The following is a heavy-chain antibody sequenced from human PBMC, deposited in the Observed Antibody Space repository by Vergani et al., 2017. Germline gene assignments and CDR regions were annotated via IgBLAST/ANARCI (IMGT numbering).Heavy chain of an antibody. J-gene: IGHJ4*02. CDR3: AREGAYSSGWFKTDKHAPNFDY. CDR2: ISGSGGST. Sequence: EVQLLESGGGLVQPGGSLRLSCAASGFTFSSYAMSWVRQAPGKGLEWVSAISGSGGSTYYADSVKGRFTISRDNSKNTLYLQMNSLRSEDTAVYYCAREGAYSSGWFKTDKHAPNFDYWGQGTLVTVSS. D-gene: IGHD6-19*01. V-gene: IGHV3-23*01. CDR1: GFTFSSYA.